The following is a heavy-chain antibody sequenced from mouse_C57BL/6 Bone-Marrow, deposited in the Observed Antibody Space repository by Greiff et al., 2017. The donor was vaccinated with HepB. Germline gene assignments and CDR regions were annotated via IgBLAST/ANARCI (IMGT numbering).Heavy chain of an antibody. CDR2: IYPRSGNT. V-gene: IGHV1-81*01. J-gene: IGHJ2*01. Sequence: QVQLQQSGAELARPGASVKLSCKASGYTFTSYGISWVKQRTGQGLEWIGEIYPRSGNTYYNEKFKGKATLTADKSSSTAYMELRSLTSEDSAVYFCARGDYDGYYFDDWGQGTTLTVSS. CDR3: ARGDYDGYYFDD. CDR1: GYTFTSYG. D-gene: IGHD2-4*01.